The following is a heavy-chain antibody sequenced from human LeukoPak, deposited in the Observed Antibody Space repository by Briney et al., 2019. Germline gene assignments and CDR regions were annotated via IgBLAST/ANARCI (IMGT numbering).Heavy chain of an antibody. V-gene: IGHV1-18*01. D-gene: IGHD6-13*01. J-gene: IGHJ4*02. CDR3: ARSDRIAVPGPTSFDY. CDR2: ISPYNGNT. CDR1: GYTFTSYG. Sequence: ASVKVSRKASGYTFTSYGISWVRQAPGQGLEWMGWISPYNGNTYYAQNIQGRVTMTADTSTSTAYMELRSLRSDDTAVYYCARSDRIAVPGPTSFDYWGQGTLVTVSS.